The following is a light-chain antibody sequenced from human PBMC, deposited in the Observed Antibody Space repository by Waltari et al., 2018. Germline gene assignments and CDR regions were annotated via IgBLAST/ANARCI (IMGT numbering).Light chain of an antibody. CDR1: QTINNNV. J-gene: IGKJ1*01. Sequence: EIVLTPSPDTLSLSPVDRATLSRRARQTINNNVLAWFQQKSGPAPRLLIYGVSRRAPGIPDRFRGAGAATDFTLTIARLEPEDFAVYYCHQHGRSLPWLFGQGTKVEIK. V-gene: IGKV3-20*01. CDR3: HQHGRSLPWL. CDR2: GVS.